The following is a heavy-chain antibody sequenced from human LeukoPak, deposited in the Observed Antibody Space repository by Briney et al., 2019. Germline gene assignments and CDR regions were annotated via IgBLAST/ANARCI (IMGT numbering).Heavy chain of an antibody. D-gene: IGHD2-2*01. J-gene: IGHJ4*02. Sequence: GASVKVSCKDSGYTFTDYYMHWVRQAPGQGLEWMGWINPNDGDTNYAQKFQGRVTMTRDTSISTAHMEVSRLRSDDTAVYYCARANFLYCSSSTCLFDYWGQGTLVTVSS. V-gene: IGHV1-2*02. CDR3: ARANFLYCSSSTCLFDY. CDR1: GYTFTDYY. CDR2: INPNDGDT.